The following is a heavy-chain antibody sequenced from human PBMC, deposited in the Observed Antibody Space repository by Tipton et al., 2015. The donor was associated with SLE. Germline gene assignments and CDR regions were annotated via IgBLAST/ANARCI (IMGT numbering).Heavy chain of an antibody. D-gene: IGHD3-3*01. Sequence: TLSLTCAVYGGSFSGYYWSWIRQPPGKGLEWIGEINHSGSTNYNPSLKSRVTISVDTSKNQSSLKLSSVTAADTAVYYCAIEMSAYDFWSGGDRYYYMDVWGKGTTVTVSS. J-gene: IGHJ6*03. CDR3: AIEMSAYDFWSGGDRYYYMDV. V-gene: IGHV4-34*01. CDR1: GGSFSGYY. CDR2: INHSGST.